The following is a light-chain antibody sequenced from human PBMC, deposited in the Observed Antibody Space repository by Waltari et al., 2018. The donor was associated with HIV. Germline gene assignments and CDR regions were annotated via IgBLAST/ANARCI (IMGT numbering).Light chain of an antibody. J-gene: IGLJ3*02. CDR2: DIS. CDR3: CSYAGSHWV. V-gene: IGLV2-11*01. CDR1: SSDVGGYNY. Sequence: QSALTQPRPVSGSPGQSVTIFCTGTSSDVGGYNYVSWYQQHTGKSPHLMIYDISTRPSGVPVRFSGSKSDNTASLTISGLQAEDEAHYYGCSYAGSHWVFGGGTKLTVL.